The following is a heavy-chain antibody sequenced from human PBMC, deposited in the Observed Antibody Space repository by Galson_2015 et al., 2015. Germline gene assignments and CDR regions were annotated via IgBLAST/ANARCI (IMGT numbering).Heavy chain of an antibody. Sequence: STNYNPSLESRVTVSVDTSKNEFSLKLNSVTAADTAVYYCARRFIIHDYRRWSDYFAVWGQGALVIVSS. V-gene: IGHV4-39*01. CDR2: ST. CDR3: ARRFIIHDYRRWSDYFAV. J-gene: IGHJ4*02. D-gene: IGHD4-11*01.